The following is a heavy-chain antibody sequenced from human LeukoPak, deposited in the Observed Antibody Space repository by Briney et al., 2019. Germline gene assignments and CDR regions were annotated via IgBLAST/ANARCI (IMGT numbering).Heavy chain of an antibody. V-gene: IGHV1-2*02. J-gene: IGHJ4*02. CDR1: GYTFTGYF. CDR3: ARGGGTEWLLVRFDY. D-gene: IGHD3-22*01. Sequence: GASLKVSCKASGYTFTGYFMHWVRQAPGQALEWIGWINPNSGGTNYAQKFQGSVTMTGDTSISTAYMDLSSLRSDDTAVYYCARGGGTEWLLVRFDYWGQGTLVTVSS. CDR2: INPNSGGT.